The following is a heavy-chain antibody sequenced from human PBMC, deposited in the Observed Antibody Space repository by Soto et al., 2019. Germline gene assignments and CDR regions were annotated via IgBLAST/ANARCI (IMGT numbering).Heavy chain of an antibody. Sequence: QVQLQESGPGLVKPSGTLSLTCAVSGGSISSSHWWTWVRQSPGKGLEYIGEIYHSGTSNSNPSLESRVTLSVDKSKNHFSLTLTSVTAADTAVYYCARVVLTITRGAFDAWGQGTLVIVSS. CDR3: ARVVLTITRGAFDA. D-gene: IGHD3-9*01. CDR2: IYHSGTS. V-gene: IGHV4-4*02. CDR1: GGSISSSHW. J-gene: IGHJ3*01.